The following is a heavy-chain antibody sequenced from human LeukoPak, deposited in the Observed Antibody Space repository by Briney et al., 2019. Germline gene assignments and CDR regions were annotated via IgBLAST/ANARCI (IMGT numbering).Heavy chain of an antibody. CDR2: IYSGGST. CDR1: GFTVSSNY. J-gene: IGHJ4*02. CDR3: ASTRRYYDFAFDY. V-gene: IGHV3-66*01. D-gene: IGHD3-3*01. Sequence: PGGSLRLSCAASGFTVSSNYMSWVRQAPGKGLEWVSVIYSGGSTYYADSVKGRFTISRDNSKNTLYLQMNSLRAEDTAVYYCASTRRYYDFAFDYWGQGTLVTVSS.